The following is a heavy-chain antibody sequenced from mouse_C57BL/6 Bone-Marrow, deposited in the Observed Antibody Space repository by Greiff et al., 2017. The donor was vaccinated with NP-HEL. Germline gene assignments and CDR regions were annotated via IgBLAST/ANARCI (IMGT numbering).Heavy chain of an antibody. D-gene: IGHD4-1*01. CDR1: GFTFSDYY. CDR2: INYDGSST. Sequence: EVKLMESEGGLVQPGSSMKLSCTASGFTFSDYYMAWVRQVPEKGLEWVANINYDGSSTYYLDSLKSRFIISRDNAKNILYLQMSSLKSEDTATYYCAREGGANWDWYFDVWGTGTTVTVSS. V-gene: IGHV5-16*01. CDR3: AREGGANWDWYFDV. J-gene: IGHJ1*03.